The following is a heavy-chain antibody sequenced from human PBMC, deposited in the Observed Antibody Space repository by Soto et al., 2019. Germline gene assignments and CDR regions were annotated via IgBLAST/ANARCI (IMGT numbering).Heavy chain of an antibody. CDR3: ARGGYYDYIWGTYRYIFDY. CDR2: MNPNSGNT. CDR1: GYTFTSYD. Sequence: QVPLVQSGAEVKKPGASVKVSCKASGYTFTSYDINWVRQATGQGLEWMGWMNPNSGNTGYAQKFQDRVTMTRNTSISTVYMELSSLRSEDTAVYYCARGGYYDYIWGTYRYIFDYWGQGTLVTVSS. J-gene: IGHJ4*02. D-gene: IGHD3-16*02. V-gene: IGHV1-8*01.